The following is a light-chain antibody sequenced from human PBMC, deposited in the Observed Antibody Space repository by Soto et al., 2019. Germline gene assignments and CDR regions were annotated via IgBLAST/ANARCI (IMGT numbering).Light chain of an antibody. CDR2: TTS. V-gene: IGKV1-39*01. Sequence: DIQMTQSPSSLSASVGDRVTITCRASQSINSHLNWYQKKPGKAPKLLIHTTSDLQSGVPSRFSGSGTGTDFTLTISSLQPEDFATYYCQQSDSTPQTFGGGTKVEI. CDR3: QQSDSTPQT. J-gene: IGKJ4*01. CDR1: QSINSH.